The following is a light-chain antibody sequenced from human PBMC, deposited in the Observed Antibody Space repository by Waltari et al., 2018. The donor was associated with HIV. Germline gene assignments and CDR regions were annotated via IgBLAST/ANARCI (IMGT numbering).Light chain of an antibody. CDR2: NSN. V-gene: IGLV1-44*01. CDR1: SSNIGSDA. J-gene: IGLJ3*02. CDR3: ATWDHELDSWV. Sequence: QSVLTQPPSAPGTPGQRIILSCSGSSSNIGSDAVYCYQQFPGTAPKLLIFNSNQRPSGVPDRFSASKSGTSASLAISGLQSDDEADYYCATWDHELDSWVFGGGTKLTVL.